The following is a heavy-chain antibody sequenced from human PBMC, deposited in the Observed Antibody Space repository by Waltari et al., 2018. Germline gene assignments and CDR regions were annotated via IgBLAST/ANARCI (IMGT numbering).Heavy chain of an antibody. Sequence: EVQLVQSGAEVKKPGATVKISCKASGYTFIDYFMHWVQQAPGKGLEWVGRIDPGYGETVYAEKVQGRVTITADTSTDTSYLELSSLRSDDTAVYYCAPLPGGSGQTFDYWGQGTLLTVSS. D-gene: IGHD3-10*01. CDR2: IDPGYGET. CDR3: APLPGGSGQTFDY. J-gene: IGHJ4*02. V-gene: IGHV1-69-2*01. CDR1: GYTFIDYF.